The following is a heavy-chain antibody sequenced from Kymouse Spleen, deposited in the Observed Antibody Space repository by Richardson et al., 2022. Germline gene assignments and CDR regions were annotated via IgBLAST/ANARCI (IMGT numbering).Heavy chain of an antibody. J-gene: IGHJ4*02. CDR1: GGSISSSSYY. CDR3: ARETDGEYYGSGSLGL. V-gene: IGHV4-39*01. Sequence: QLQLQESGPGLVKPSETLSLTCTVSGGSISSSSYYWGWIRQPPGKGLEWIGSIYYSGSTYYNPSLKSRVTISVDTSKNQFSLKLSSVTAADTAVYYCARETDGEYYGSGSLGLLGPGNPGHRLL. D-gene: IGHD3-10*01. CDR2: IYYSGST.